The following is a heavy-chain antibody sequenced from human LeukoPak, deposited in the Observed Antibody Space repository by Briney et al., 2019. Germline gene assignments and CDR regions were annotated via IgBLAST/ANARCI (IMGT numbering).Heavy chain of an antibody. CDR3: ARLKDVAVAGIGSHDF. D-gene: IGHD6-13*01. J-gene: IGHJ3*01. Sequence: GGSLRLSCAASGFIVSSNYMSWVHQTPGKGLEWVSVIHSGGTIYYAGSVKGRFTISRDHSRNTVYLQMNNLRAEDTALYYCARLKDVAVAGIGSHDFWGQGTMVTVSS. V-gene: IGHV3-53*01. CDR1: GFIVSSNY. CDR2: IHSGGTI.